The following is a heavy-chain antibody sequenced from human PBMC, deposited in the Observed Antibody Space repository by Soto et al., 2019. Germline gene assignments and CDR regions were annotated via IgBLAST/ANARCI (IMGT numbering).Heavy chain of an antibody. V-gene: IGHV1-69*08. CDR1: GGTFSSYT. J-gene: IGHJ3*02. CDR2: IIPILGIA. Sequence: QVQLVQSGAEVKKPGSSVKVSCKASGGTFSSYTISWVRQAPGQGLEWMGRIIPILGIANYAQKFQGRVTITADKSTSTAYMELSSLRSEDTAVYYCARDTYYYDSSGYYDAFDIWGQGTMVTVSS. D-gene: IGHD3-22*01. CDR3: ARDTYYYDSSGYYDAFDI.